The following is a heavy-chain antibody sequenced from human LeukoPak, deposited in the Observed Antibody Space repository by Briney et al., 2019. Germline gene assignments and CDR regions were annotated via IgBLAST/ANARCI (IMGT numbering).Heavy chain of an antibody. V-gene: IGHV3-7*01. J-gene: IGHJ4*02. Sequence: GGSLRLSCAASGFTFSNYWMSWVRQVPGKGLEWVANIKQDGSQKYYVDSMKGRFTISRDNAKNSLFLQMSSLRAEDTAVYYGARVGYSSSSIDYWGQGTLVTVSS. CDR2: IKQDGSQK. CDR3: ARVGYSSSSIDY. D-gene: IGHD6-6*01. CDR1: GFTFSNYW.